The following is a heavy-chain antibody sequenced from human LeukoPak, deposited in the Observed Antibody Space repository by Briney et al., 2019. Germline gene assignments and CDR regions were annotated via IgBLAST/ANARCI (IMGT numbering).Heavy chain of an antibody. V-gene: IGHV4-34*01. D-gene: IGHD4-23*01. CDR3: ARGLIDYGGNSVHAFDI. J-gene: IGHJ3*02. CDR2: INHSGST. CDR1: GGSFSGYY. Sequence: SETLSLTCAVYGGSFSGYYWSWIRQPPGKGLEWIGEINHSGSTNYNPSLKSRVTISVDTSKNQFSLKLSSVTAADTAVYYCARGLIDYGGNSVHAFDIWGQGTIVTVSS.